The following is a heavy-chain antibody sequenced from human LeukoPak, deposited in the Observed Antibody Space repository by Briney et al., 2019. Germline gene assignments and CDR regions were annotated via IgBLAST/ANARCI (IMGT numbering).Heavy chain of an antibody. D-gene: IGHD3-22*01. CDR1: GGSISSYY. CDR3: ARVRSNTYYYDSSGYHYYYMDV. V-gene: IGHV4-4*07. J-gene: IGHJ6*03. Sequence: SETLSLTCTVSGGSISSYYWSWIRQPAGKGLEWIGRICTSGSTNYNPSLKSRVTISVDKSKNQFSLKLSSVTAADTAVYYCARVRSNTYYYDSSGYHYYYMDVWGKGTTVTVSS. CDR2: ICTSGST.